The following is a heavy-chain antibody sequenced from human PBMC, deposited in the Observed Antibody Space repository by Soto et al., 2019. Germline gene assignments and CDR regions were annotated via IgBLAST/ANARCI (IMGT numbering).Heavy chain of an antibody. V-gene: IGHV3-15*01. CDR1: GFTFSNGW. Sequence: PGGSLRLSCEGSGFTFSNGWMTWVRQAPGKGLEWVGRIKTNIDGGRIDYAAPVKGRFTISSDDSKNTLYLQMNSLKTEDTAVYYCTTNSVTNFYYYGMEAWGRGTTVTVSS. CDR3: TTNSVTNFYYYGMEA. CDR2: IKTNIDGGRI. J-gene: IGHJ6*02.